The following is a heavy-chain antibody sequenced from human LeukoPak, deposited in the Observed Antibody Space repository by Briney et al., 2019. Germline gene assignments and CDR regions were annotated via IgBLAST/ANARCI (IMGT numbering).Heavy chain of an antibody. D-gene: IGHD3-10*01. Sequence: ASVKVSCKASGYTFTSYYMHWVRQAPGQGLEWMGIINPSGGGTSYAQKFQGRVTMARDTSTSTVYMELSSLRSEDTAVYYCARGGSVLLWFGETPPDYWGQGTLVTVSS. CDR2: INPSGGGT. V-gene: IGHV1-46*03. CDR3: ARGGSVLLWFGETPPDY. J-gene: IGHJ4*02. CDR1: GYTFTSYY.